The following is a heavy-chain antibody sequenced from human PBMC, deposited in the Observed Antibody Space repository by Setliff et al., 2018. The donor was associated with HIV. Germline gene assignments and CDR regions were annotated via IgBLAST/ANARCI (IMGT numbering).Heavy chain of an antibody. CDR2: IYPNTGGT. Sequence: GASVKVSCKASGYTFTEFYVHWVRQAPGEGLEWIGWIYPNTGGTNYAQKFQGRVTMTRDTSIRTAYMELRMLTSDDTAIYYCTRSTTADWGRGTMVTVSS. V-gene: IGHV1-2*02. J-gene: IGHJ4*02. CDR3: TRSTTAD. D-gene: IGHD4-17*01. CDR1: GYTFTEFY.